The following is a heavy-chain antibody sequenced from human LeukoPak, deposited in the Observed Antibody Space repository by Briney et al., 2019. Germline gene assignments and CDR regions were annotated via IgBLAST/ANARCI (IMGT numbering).Heavy chain of an antibody. Sequence: SETLSLTCTVSGGSIRSYYWSWIRQPPGKGLEWIGYIYYSGSTSSNPSLKSRVTISVDTSKNQFSLKLASVTAADTAVYYCARGEYSGSYPEFDYWGQGTLVTVSS. CDR2: IYYSGST. V-gene: IGHV4-59*01. D-gene: IGHD1-26*01. J-gene: IGHJ4*02. CDR1: GGSIRSYY. CDR3: ARGEYSGSYPEFDY.